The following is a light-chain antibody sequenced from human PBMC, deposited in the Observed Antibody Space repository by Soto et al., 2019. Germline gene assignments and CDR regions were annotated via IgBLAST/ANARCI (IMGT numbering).Light chain of an antibody. Sequence: EIVLTQSPATLSVSPGERATLSCRASESVRTSLAWYQQKPGRSHSLLIYGASNRATGLPVRFSGSGSGTEFTLTISSLQSEDFAVYYCQQYSDWPRTFGQGTKLEFK. CDR3: QQYSDWPRT. J-gene: IGKJ1*01. CDR1: ESVRTS. V-gene: IGKV3-15*01. CDR2: GAS.